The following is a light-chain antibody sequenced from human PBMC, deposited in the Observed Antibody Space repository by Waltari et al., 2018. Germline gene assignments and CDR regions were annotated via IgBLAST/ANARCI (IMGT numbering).Light chain of an antibody. CDR3: CSYAGTSTVI. V-gene: IGLV2-23*02. CDR2: DVS. J-gene: IGLJ2*01. CDR1: SSDVGPYNF. Sequence: QAALTHPASVSGSPGQSITISCTETSSDVGPYNFVSWYQQHPGKAPKFMIYDVSKRPSGVSNRFSGSKSGNTASLTISGLQAEDEADYYCCSYAGTSTVIFGGGTKLTVL.